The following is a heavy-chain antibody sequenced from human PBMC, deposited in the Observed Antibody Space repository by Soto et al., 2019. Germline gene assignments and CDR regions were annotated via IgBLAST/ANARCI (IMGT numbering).Heavy chain of an antibody. CDR2: IRSKANSYAT. CDR3: TPDKWELNAFDI. V-gene: IGHV3-73*02. D-gene: IGHD1-26*01. Sequence: EVQLVESGGGLVQPGGSLKLSCAASAFTFSGSAIHWVRQASGKGLEWVGRIRSKANSYATAYAVSVKGRFTISRXXLKNTAYLQMNSLKTDDTAVYYCTPDKWELNAFDIWGQGTMVTVSS. J-gene: IGHJ3*02. CDR1: AFTFSGSA.